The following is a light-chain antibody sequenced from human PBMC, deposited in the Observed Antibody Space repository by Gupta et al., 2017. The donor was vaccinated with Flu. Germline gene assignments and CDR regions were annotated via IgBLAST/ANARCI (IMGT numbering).Light chain of an antibody. CDR2: DSS. V-gene: IGKV3-11*01. Sequence: EIVLTQSPAALSLSQGDRATHSCRTSQSFSTQVACYQQKTGLPPRLLIYDSSNRATGIAARFSGSGSGTNFTLSIGSLEPDDFAVYYCVPRFNWPWTFGQGTKVEI. CDR1: QSFSTQ. CDR3: VPRFNWPWT. J-gene: IGKJ1*01.